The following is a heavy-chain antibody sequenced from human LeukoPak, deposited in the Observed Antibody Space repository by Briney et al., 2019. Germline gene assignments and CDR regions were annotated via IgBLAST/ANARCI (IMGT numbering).Heavy chain of an antibody. CDR3: ARATGAGFDP. Sequence: PSETLSLTCTVSGGSISSYYWSWIRQPPGKGLEWIGYIYYSGSTNYNPSLESRVTISVDTSKNQFSLKLSSVTAADTAVYYCARATGAGFDPWGQGTLVTVSS. CDR2: IYYSGST. CDR1: GGSISSYY. D-gene: IGHD1-14*01. J-gene: IGHJ5*02. V-gene: IGHV4-59*01.